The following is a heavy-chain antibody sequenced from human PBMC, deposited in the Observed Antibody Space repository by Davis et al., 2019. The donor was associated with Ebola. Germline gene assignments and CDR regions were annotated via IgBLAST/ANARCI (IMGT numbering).Heavy chain of an antibody. CDR1: GYSFRNDW. J-gene: IGHJ4*02. D-gene: IGHD3-16*01. CDR2: INHIGYEK. Sequence: PGGSLRLSCAVSGYSFRNDWMAWVRQAPGKGLEWVANINHIGYEKYYGDSVKGRFTISRDNAKNSVYLQMDSLRVEDTAVYYRTRDLSPSDVWRRYFEFWGQGTLVTVSS. V-gene: IGHV3-7*03. CDR3: TRDLSPSDVWRRYFEF.